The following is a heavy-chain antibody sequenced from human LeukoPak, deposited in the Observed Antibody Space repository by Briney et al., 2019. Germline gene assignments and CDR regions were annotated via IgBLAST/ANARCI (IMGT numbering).Heavy chain of an antibody. CDR2: INHSGST. J-gene: IGHJ3*02. CDR3: ARGDFWSPFDAFDI. Sequence: SETLSLTCAVYGGSFSGYYWSWIRQPPGKGLEWIGEINHSGSTNYNPSLKSRVTVSVDTSKNQFSLKLSSVTAADTAVYYCARGDFWSPFDAFDIWGQGTMVTVSS. D-gene: IGHD3-3*01. V-gene: IGHV4-34*01. CDR1: GGSFSGYY.